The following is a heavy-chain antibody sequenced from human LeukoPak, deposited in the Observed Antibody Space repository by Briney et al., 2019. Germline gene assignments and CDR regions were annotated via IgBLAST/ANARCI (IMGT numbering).Heavy chain of an antibody. CDR2: IYPGDSDT. CDR1: GYSFSSYW. V-gene: IGHV5-51*01. CDR3: ARRYCSGGTCYSGLDY. Sequence: GEPLKISCKGSGYSFSSYWIGWVRQMPGKGLELMGIIYPGDSDTRYTPSFQGQVTISADKSISTAYLQWSSLKASDTAIYYCARRYCSGGTCYSGLDYWGQGTLVTVSS. D-gene: IGHD2-15*01. J-gene: IGHJ4*02.